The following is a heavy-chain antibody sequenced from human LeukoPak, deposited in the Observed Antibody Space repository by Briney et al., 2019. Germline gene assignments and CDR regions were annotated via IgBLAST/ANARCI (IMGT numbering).Heavy chain of an antibody. D-gene: IGHD3-22*01. V-gene: IGHV3-23*01. Sequence: GGSLRVSCAASGFTFNIYSMSWVRQAPGEGLEWVSSITSRGDATFYADSVKDRFTISRDNSKNMLYLQMSRLRAEDTAVYYCAKDRPNYHESNGHYYRPNGDYWGQGTLVTVSS. CDR2: ITSRGDAT. J-gene: IGHJ4*02. CDR1: GFTFNIYS. CDR3: AKDRPNYHESNGHYYRPNGDY.